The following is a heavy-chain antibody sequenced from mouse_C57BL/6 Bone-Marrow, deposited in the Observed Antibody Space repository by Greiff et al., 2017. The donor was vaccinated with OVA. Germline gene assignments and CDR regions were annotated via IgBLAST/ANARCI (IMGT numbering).Heavy chain of an antibody. CDR2: INPYNGGT. Sequence: VPLQQSGPVLVKPGASVKMSCKASGYTFTDYYMNWVKQSLGKSLEWIGVINPYNGGTSYNQKFKGKATLTVDKSSSTAYMELNSLTSEDSAVFYCASLGGMDYWGQGTSVTVSS. CDR3: ASLGGMDY. CDR1: GYTFTDYY. V-gene: IGHV1-19*01. D-gene: IGHD3-3*01. J-gene: IGHJ4*01.